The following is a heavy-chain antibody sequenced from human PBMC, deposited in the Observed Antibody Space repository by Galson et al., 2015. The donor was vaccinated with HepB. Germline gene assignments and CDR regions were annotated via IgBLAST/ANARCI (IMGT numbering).Heavy chain of an antibody. Sequence: SLRLSCAASGFTFSAYAIHWVRQAPGKGLEWVALISNDGSNKYYADSVKGRFTISRANSKNTVYLQMNSLRAEDTAIYYCAREEYSSGWYGSGLRNWFDPWGQGTLVTFAS. CDR2: ISNDGSNK. D-gene: IGHD6-19*01. CDR3: AREEYSSGWYGSGLRNWFDP. J-gene: IGHJ5*02. CDR1: GFTFSAYA. V-gene: IGHV3-30*04.